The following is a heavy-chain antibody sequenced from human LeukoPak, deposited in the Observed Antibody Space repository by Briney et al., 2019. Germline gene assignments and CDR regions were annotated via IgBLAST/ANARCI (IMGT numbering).Heavy chain of an antibody. CDR3: ARLVATIIHYFDY. D-gene: IGHD5-12*01. CDR1: GFTFSDYY. J-gene: IGHJ4*02. CDR2: INNSGSAI. Sequence: GGSLRLSCAASGFTFSDYYMSWIRQAPGKGLEWVSYINNSGSAIYYANSVKGRFTISRDNAKNSLYLQMDSLRAEDTAVYYCARLVATIIHYFDYWGQGTLVTVSS. V-gene: IGHV3-11*01.